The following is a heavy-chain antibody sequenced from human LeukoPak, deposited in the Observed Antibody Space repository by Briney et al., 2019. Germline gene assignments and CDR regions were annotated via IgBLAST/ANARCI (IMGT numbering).Heavy chain of an antibody. CDR1: GFTFSSYA. D-gene: IGHD7-27*01. CDR3: ARCGINWGYFQH. V-gene: IGHV3-30*04. CDR2: ISYDGSNK. Sequence: PGGSLRLSCAASGFTFSSYAMHWVRQAPGKGLEWVAVISYDGSNKYYADSVKGRFTISRDNSKNTLYLQMNSLRAEGTAVYYCARCGINWGYFQHWGQGTLVTVSS. J-gene: IGHJ1*01.